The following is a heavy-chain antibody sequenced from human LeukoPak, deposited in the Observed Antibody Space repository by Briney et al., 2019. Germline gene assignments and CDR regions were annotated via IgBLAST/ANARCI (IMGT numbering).Heavy chain of an antibody. CDR1: GFTFSSYS. V-gene: IGHV3-21*04. Sequence: GGSLRLSCAASGFTFSSYSMNWVRQAPGKGLEWVSSISSSSNYIYYADSVKGRFTISRDNAKNSLYLQMNSLRAEDTAVYYCAKEEGYGGFADFDYWGQGTLVTVSS. J-gene: IGHJ4*02. D-gene: IGHD4-23*01. CDR2: ISSSSNYI. CDR3: AKEEGYGGFADFDY.